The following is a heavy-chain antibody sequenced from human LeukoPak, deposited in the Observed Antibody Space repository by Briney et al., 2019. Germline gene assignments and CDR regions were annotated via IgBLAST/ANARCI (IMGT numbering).Heavy chain of an antibody. D-gene: IGHD2-2*01. V-gene: IGHV1-69*05. Sequence: SVKVSCKASGGTFSSYPISWVRQAPGQGLEWMGGIIPIFGTANYAQKFQGRVTITTDESTSTAYMELSSLRSEDTAVYYCARYCSSTSCYHWFDPWGQGTLVTVSS. CDR3: ARYCSSTSCYHWFDP. CDR1: GGTFSSYP. J-gene: IGHJ5*02. CDR2: IIPIFGTA.